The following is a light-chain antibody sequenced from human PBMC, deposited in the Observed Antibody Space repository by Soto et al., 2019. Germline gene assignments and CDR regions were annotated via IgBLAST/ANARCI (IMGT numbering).Light chain of an antibody. CDR3: QQYSNWPPWT. CDR1: QSVSFN. V-gene: IGKV3-15*01. Sequence: ETVMTQSPATLSVSPGERVTLSCRASQSVSFNLAWYQQKPGQAPRLLISSASARATGVPPRFSGTGSGTEFTLTISSMQSEYFGVYYCQQYSNWPPWTFGQGPKVEIK. J-gene: IGKJ1*01. CDR2: SAS.